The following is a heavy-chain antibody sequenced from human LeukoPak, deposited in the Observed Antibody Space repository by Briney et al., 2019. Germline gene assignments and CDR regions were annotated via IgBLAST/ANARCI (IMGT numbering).Heavy chain of an antibody. CDR2: ISYDGSNK. Sequence: GRSLRLSCAASGFTFSSYGMHWVRQAPGKGLEWVAVISYDGSNKYYADSVKGRFTISRDNSKNTLYLQMNSLRAEDTAVYYCAKGGPVMVADFDYWGQGTLVTVSS. J-gene: IGHJ4*02. CDR3: AKGGPVMVADFDY. CDR1: GFTFSSYG. V-gene: IGHV3-30*18. D-gene: IGHD5-12*01.